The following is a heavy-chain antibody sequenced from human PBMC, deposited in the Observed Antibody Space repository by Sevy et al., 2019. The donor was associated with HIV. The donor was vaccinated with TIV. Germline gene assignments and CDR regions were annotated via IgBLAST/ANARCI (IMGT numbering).Heavy chain of an antibody. CDR1: EFTFSRYW. J-gene: IGHJ4*02. V-gene: IGHV3-7*03. Sequence: GGSLRLSCATSEFTFSRYWMTWVRQAPGKGLEWVVYINQDGSQKSYVDSVKGRFTISRDNSKNSLFLQMNSLRAEDTAVYYCARAGPLGDLDHFDRWGQGTLVTFSS. CDR3: ARAGPLGDLDHFDR. CDR2: INQDGSQK. D-gene: IGHD2-21*01.